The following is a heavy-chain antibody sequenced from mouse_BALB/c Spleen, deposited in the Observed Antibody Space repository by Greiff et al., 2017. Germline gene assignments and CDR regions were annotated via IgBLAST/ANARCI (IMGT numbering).Heavy chain of an antibody. CDR3: ANDGYYQYYFDY. Sequence: EVKVVESGGGLVKPGGSLKLSCAASGFTFSSYAMSWVRQTPEKRLEWVASISSGGSTYYPDSVKGRFTISRDNARNILYLQMSSLRSEDTAMYYCANDGYYQYYFDYWGQGTTLTVSS. D-gene: IGHD2-3*01. V-gene: IGHV5-6-5*01. J-gene: IGHJ2*01. CDR2: ISSGGST. CDR1: GFTFSSYA.